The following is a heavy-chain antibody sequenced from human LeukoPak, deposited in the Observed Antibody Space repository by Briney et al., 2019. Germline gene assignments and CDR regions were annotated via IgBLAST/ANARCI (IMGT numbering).Heavy chain of an antibody. CDR1: GYTFTNFD. CDR3: ARPTSRPSNYYSMDV. CDR2: INPNNGNA. Sequence: ASVKVSCKASGYTFTNFDLNWVRQAPGQGLEWVGWINPNNGNADYAQRFQGRVTMIRDTAISTVYMELSSLTYEDSAVYYCARPTSRPSNYYSMDVWGKGTTVIVSS. D-gene: IGHD6-13*01. J-gene: IGHJ6*03. V-gene: IGHV1-8*01.